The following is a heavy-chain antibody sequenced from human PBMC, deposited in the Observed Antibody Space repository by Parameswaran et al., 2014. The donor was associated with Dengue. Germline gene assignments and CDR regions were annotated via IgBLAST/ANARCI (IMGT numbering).Heavy chain of an antibody. D-gene: IGHD2-21*01. CDR2: INHSGST. J-gene: IGHJ4*02. V-gene: IGHV4-34*01. Sequence: PGKGLEWIGEINHSGSTNYNPSLKSRVTISVDTSKDQFSLKLSSVTAADTAVYYCARGYSRLSFDYWGQGTLVTVSS. CDR3: ARGYSRLSFDY.